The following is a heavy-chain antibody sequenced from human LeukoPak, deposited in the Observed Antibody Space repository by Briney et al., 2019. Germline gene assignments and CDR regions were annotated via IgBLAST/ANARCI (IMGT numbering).Heavy chain of an antibody. V-gene: IGHV4-34*01. J-gene: IGHJ1*01. Sequence: SETLSLTCAVYGGPFSGYYWSWIRQPPGKGLEWIGEINHSGSTNYNPSLKSRVTISVDTSKNQFSLKLSSVTAADTAVYYCARVAAGIGFFQHWGQGTLVTVSS. CDR3: ARVAAGIGFFQH. D-gene: IGHD6-13*01. CDR1: GGPFSGYY. CDR2: INHSGST.